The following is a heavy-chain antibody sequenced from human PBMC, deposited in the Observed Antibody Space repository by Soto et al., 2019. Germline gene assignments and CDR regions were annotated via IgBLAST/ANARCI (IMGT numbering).Heavy chain of an antibody. CDR3: TSRRDWTAVDPLDS. V-gene: IGHV3-73*02. D-gene: IGHD5-18*01. CDR2: VRGKRGNYGT. CDR1: GFAFSDSA. J-gene: IGHJ4*02. Sequence: EVQLVESGGGLVQPGGSLKLSCAASGFAFSDSAMHWVRQASGKGLEWIGRVRGKRGNYGTEYAASVKDRFTISTDDSKTTTYLQMTSRKIADAAVYYCTSRRDWTAVDPLDSWGQGTLVTVSS.